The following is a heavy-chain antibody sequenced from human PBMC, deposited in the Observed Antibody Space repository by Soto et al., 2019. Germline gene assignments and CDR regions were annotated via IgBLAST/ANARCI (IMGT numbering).Heavy chain of an antibody. CDR3: ARGEGDCTSTSCFTGWFDH. D-gene: IGHD2-2*02. Sequence: SETLSLTCAVYGGSFSVYYWAWIRQPPGKGLEWIGEINHSGVTNYNPSLKSRVTIPVDTSERQFSLKLSSVIAADTAVYYCARGEGDCTSTSCFTGWFDHWGQGTRVTVPQ. J-gene: IGHJ5*02. V-gene: IGHV4-34*01. CDR1: GGSFSVYY. CDR2: INHSGVT.